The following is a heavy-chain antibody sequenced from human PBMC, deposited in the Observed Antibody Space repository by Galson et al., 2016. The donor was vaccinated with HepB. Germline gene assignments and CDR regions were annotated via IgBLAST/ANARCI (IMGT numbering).Heavy chain of an antibody. CDR1: GGSVSSGSYS. CDR2: IYYTGST. CDR3: ARVASSWYYFGY. V-gene: IGHV4-61*01. D-gene: IGHD2-2*01. J-gene: IGHJ4*02. Sequence: ETLSLTCIVSGGSVSSGSYSWSWIRQPPGKGLEWVGYIYYTGSTNYNPSLNSRVTISLDTSRNQFSLKLTSVTAADTAVYYCARVASSWYYFGYWGQGALVTVSS.